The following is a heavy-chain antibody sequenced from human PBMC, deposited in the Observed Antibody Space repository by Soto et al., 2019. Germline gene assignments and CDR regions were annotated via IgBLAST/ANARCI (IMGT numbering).Heavy chain of an antibody. Sequence: QITLKESGPTLLKPTQTLTLTCTFSGFSLSTSGVGVGWIRQPPGKALECLALIYWDDDKRYTPSLKSRLTXTXDXXKNQGVFTMTNMDPVDTATYYCAHLNLYYHYGLDVWGQGTAVTVSS. CDR2: IYWDDDK. V-gene: IGHV2-5*02. CDR1: GFSLSTSGVG. J-gene: IGHJ6*02. CDR3: AHLNLYYHYGLDV.